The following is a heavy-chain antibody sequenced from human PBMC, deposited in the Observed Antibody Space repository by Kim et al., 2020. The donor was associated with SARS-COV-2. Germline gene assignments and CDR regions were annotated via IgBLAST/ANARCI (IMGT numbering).Heavy chain of an antibody. V-gene: IGHV3-43*02. CDR1: GFTFDDYA. J-gene: IGHJ2*01. Sequence: GGSLRLSCAASGFTFDDYAMHWVRQAPGKGLEWVSLISGDGGSTYYADSVKGRFTISRDNSKNSLYLQMNSLRTEDTALYYCAKDIGRGYSGAARPDWYFDLWGRGTLVTVSS. CDR2: ISGDGGST. CDR3: AKDIGRGYSGAARPDWYFDL. D-gene: IGHD6-6*01.